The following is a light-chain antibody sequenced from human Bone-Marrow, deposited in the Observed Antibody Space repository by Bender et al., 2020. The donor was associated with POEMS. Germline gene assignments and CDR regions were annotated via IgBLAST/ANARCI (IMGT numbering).Light chain of an antibody. Sequence: QSALTQPPSASGSPGQSVTISCTGTSVDIGNYNFVSWYQQHPGEAPKLIIYEVNRRSSGVPHRFSGSKLGNTASLTVSGLQADDEADYYCSSYAGNSDFEVVFGGGTKLTVL. CDR1: SVDIGNYNF. J-gene: IGLJ2*01. CDR2: EVN. V-gene: IGLV2-8*01. CDR3: SSYAGNSDFEVV.